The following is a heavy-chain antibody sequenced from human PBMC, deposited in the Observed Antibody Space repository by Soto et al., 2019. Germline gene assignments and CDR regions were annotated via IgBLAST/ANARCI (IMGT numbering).Heavy chain of an antibody. Sequence: SETLSLTCAVYCGSFSDLYWSWIRQPPGKGLEWIGEINHSGSTNYNPSLKSRVTISVDTSKNQFSLRLSSVTAADTAVYYCAREIIPLTTDWYFDLWGRGTLVTVSS. V-gene: IGHV4-34*01. CDR1: CGSFSDLY. J-gene: IGHJ2*01. CDR2: INHSGST. D-gene: IGHD4-17*01. CDR3: AREIIPLTTDWYFDL.